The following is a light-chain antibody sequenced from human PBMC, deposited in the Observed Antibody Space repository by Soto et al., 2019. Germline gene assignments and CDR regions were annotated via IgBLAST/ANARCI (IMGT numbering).Light chain of an antibody. CDR3: HQRSDWPST. CDR2: DAS. J-gene: IGKJ4*01. V-gene: IGKV3-11*01. CDR1: QSVSRY. Sequence: EIVLTQSPATLSLSPGERATLSCSASQSVSRYLAWYQQKPGQAPRLLIYDASNRATGILARFSGSGSGTDFTLTISRLEPEDFAVYYCHQRSDWPSTFGGGTKVQIK.